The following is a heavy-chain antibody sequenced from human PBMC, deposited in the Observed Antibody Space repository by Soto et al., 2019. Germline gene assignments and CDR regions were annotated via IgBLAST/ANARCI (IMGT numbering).Heavy chain of an antibody. Sequence: TSETLSLTCTVSGGSISSGDYYWSWIRQPPGKGLEWIGYIYYSGSTYYNPSLKSRVTISVDTSKNQFSLKLSSVTAADTAVYYCDRVGLYWNFDYWGQGTLVTVYS. D-gene: IGHD2-2*02. J-gene: IGHJ4*02. CDR3: DRVGLYWNFDY. CDR1: GGSISSGDYY. CDR2: IYYSGST. V-gene: IGHV4-30-4*01.